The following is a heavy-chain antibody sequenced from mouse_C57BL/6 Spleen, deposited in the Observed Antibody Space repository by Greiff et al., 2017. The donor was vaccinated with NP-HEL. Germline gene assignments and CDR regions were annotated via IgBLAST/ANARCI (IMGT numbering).Heavy chain of an antibody. CDR1: GYTFTSYW. J-gene: IGHJ4*01. Sequence: VQLQQSGAELVMPGASVKLSCKASGYTFTSYWMHWVKQRPGQGLEWIGEIDPSDSYTNYNQKFKGKSTLTVDKSSSTAYMQLSSLTSEDSAVYYCARGGGYYAMDYWGQRTSVTVSS. V-gene: IGHV1-69*01. CDR2: IDPSDSYT. D-gene: IGHD1-1*02. CDR3: ARGGGYYAMDY.